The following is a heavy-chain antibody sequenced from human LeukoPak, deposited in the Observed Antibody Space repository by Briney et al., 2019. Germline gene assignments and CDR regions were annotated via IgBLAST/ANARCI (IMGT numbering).Heavy chain of an antibody. Sequence: GGSLRLSCAAFGFTVSSNYMSWVRQAPGKGLEWVSVIYSGGSTYYADSVKGRFTISRDNAKNSLYLQMNSLRAEDTAVYYCAELGITMIGGVWGKGTTVTISS. D-gene: IGHD3-10*02. J-gene: IGHJ6*04. CDR2: IYSGGST. V-gene: IGHV3-66*01. CDR3: AELGITMIGGV. CDR1: GFTVSSNY.